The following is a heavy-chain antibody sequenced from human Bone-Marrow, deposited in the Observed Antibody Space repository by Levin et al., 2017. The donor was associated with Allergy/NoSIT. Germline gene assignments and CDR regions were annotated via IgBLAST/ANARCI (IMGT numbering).Heavy chain of an antibody. CDR3: ARDCGGSWYSSNF. J-gene: IGHJ4*02. CDR2: ISGDGANT. V-gene: IGHV3-23*01. D-gene: IGHD2-15*01. Sequence: GESLKISCAASGFSFSSYAMAWVRQALGEGLEWVSTISGDGANTFHADSVKGRFTISRDNSKNILFLQMNSLRAEDTALYYCARDCGGSWYSSNFWGQGTLVTVSS. CDR1: GFSFSSYA.